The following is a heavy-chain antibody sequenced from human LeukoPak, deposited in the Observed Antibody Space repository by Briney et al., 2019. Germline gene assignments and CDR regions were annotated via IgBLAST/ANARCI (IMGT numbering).Heavy chain of an antibody. Sequence: GGSLRLSCAASGFTFSSYWMHWVRQAPGKGLVWVSRIKSDGSSTNYADSVKGRFTISRDNAKNTLYLQMNSLRAEDTAVYYCAKVRGTPYWGQGTLVTVSS. D-gene: IGHD3-16*01. CDR3: AKVRGTPY. CDR1: GFTFSSYW. J-gene: IGHJ4*02. V-gene: IGHV3-74*01. CDR2: IKSDGSST.